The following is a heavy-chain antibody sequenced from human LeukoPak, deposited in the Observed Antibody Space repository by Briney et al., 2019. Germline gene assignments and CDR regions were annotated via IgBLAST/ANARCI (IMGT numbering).Heavy chain of an antibody. CDR3: AKSNGYGLIDY. J-gene: IGHJ4*02. CDR1: GASISSSNYY. V-gene: IGHV4-39*01. D-gene: IGHD5-12*01. Sequence: SETLSLTCAVSGASISSSNYYWGWVRQSPGKGLEWIGNIYSSGNTYYNASLKSRVTMYIDASKNQFSLKLSSVTAADTAMYYCAKSNGYGLIDYWGQGTLVTVSS. CDR2: IYSSGNT.